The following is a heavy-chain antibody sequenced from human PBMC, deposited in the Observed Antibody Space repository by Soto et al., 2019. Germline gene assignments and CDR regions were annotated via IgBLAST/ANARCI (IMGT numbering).Heavy chain of an antibody. V-gene: IGHV4-30-4*02. J-gene: IGHJ6*02. CDR1: VGSVSSCDYY. CDR3: ARDFGYCSGGSCYRPYYYYYGMDV. Sequence: PSDTRSLTCTFSVGSVSSCDYYWSGILQPPWRGLGLIVYIYYSVSTYYNPSLNSRVTISVDTSKTQFSLKLSSVTAADTAVYYCARDFGYCSGGSCYRPYYYYYGMDVWGQGTTVTVSS. CDR2: IYYSVST. D-gene: IGHD2-15*01.